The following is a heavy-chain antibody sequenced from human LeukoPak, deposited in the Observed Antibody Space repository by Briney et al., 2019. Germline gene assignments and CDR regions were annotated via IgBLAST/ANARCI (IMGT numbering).Heavy chain of an antibody. CDR2: ISNNWASR. CDR1: GFTFTTYP. J-gene: IGHJ4*02. D-gene: IGHD3-10*01. Sequence: PGGSLTLSCSASGFTFTTYPMHWVRQAPGKGLEYVSSISNNWASRYSAASVKGIFTISRDNSKNTLYLQMSSLRAEDTAVYYCVKDRLYYYASGSYLDYWGQGILVTVSS. V-gene: IGHV3-64D*06. CDR3: VKDRLYYYASGSYLDY.